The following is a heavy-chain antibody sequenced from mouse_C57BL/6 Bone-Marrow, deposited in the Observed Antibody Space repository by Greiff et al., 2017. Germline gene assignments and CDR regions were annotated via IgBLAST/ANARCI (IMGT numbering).Heavy chain of an antibody. Sequence: QVQLQQSGAELVRPGASVTLSCKASGYTFTDYEMHWVKQTPVHGLEWIGAIDPETGGTDYNQKFKGKAILTADKSSSTAYMELRSLTSEDSAVYYCVREGDGNVSWLDFWGQGTRVTVSA. V-gene: IGHV1-15*01. CDR1: GYTFTDYE. J-gene: IGHJ3*01. CDR3: VREGDGNVSWLDF. CDR2: IDPETGGT. D-gene: IGHD2-1*01.